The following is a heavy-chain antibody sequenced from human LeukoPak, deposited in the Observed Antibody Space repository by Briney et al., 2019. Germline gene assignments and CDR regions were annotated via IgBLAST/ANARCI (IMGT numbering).Heavy chain of an antibody. V-gene: IGHV1-69*01. J-gene: IGHJ4*02. CDR2: IIPIFGTA. Sequence: GASVKVSCKASGGTFSSYAISWVRQAPGQGLEWMGGIIPIFGTANYAQKFQGRVTITADESTSTAYMELSSLRAEDTAVYYCARGSDDYGGKQEAYYFDFWGQGTLVTVSS. D-gene: IGHD4-23*01. CDR1: GGTFSSYA. CDR3: ARGSDDYGGKQEAYYFDF.